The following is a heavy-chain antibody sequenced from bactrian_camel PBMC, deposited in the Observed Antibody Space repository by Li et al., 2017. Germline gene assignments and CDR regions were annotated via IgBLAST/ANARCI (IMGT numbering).Heavy chain of an antibody. CDR1: EYTENSNL. D-gene: IGHD2*01. J-gene: IGHJ4*01. Sequence: HVQLVESGGGSVQAGGSLRLSCAASEYTENSNLMGWFRQAPGKERKGVAVYYTGGGSTYYADSVKGRFTISRDNAKNTVYLQMNSLKTEDTAVYFCATGFRYRETFNYRGQGTQVTVS. CDR2: YYTGGGST. CDR3: ATGFRYRETFNY. V-gene: IGHV3S1*01.